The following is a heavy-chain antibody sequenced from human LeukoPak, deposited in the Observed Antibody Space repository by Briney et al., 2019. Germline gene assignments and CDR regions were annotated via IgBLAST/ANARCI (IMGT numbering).Heavy chain of an antibody. Sequence: GGSLRLSCVASAFTFNNYWMHWVRQAPGKGLEWVAFIRYDGSNKYYADSVKGRFTISRDNAKNSLYLQMNSLRAEDTAVYYCAKGYNQWLTTTFFDYWGQGTLVTVSS. CDR1: AFTFNNYW. CDR3: AKGYNQWLTTTFFDY. J-gene: IGHJ4*02. D-gene: IGHD6-19*01. V-gene: IGHV3-30*02. CDR2: IRYDGSNK.